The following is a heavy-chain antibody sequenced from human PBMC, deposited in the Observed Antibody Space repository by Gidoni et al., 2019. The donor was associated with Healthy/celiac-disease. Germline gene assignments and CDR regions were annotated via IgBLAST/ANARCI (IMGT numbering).Heavy chain of an antibody. D-gene: IGHD2-2*02. CDR2: IRYDGSNK. CDR3: AKVAVVVPAAILIDY. Sequence: QVQLVESGGGWVQPWGSLRTYCAASGFTFSSYGMHWVRQAPGKGLWWLAFIRYDGSNKYYADSVKGRFTISRDNSKDTLYLQMNSLRAEDTAVYYCAKVAVVVPAAILIDYWGQGTLVTVSS. J-gene: IGHJ4*02. V-gene: IGHV3-30*02. CDR1: GFTFSSYG.